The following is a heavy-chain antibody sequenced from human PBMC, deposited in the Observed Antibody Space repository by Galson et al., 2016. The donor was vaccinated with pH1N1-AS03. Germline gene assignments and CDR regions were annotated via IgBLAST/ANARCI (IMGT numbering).Heavy chain of an antibody. CDR1: GFTINKYG. Sequence: SLRLSCAASGFTINKYGMHWVRQAPGKGLEWVAIIWNDGGTTHYADSVKGRFTISRDNSKNTLYLQINSLRAEDTAVYYCVRDDDSSGYYPDSWGRGTLVTVYS. D-gene: IGHD3-22*01. J-gene: IGHJ4*02. CDR3: VRDDDSSGYYPDS. CDR2: IWNDGGTT. V-gene: IGHV3-33*01.